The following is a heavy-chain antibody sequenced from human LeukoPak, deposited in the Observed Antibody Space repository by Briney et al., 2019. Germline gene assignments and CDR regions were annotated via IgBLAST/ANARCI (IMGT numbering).Heavy chain of an antibody. CDR3: SRESGAFSPFGY. CDR1: GGSISRTNW. V-gene: IGHV4-4*02. J-gene: IGHJ4*02. D-gene: IGHD1-26*01. Sequence: SETLSLTCDVSGGSISRTNWWSWVSPSPGQGLEWIGEISLSGRTNYNPSLQSRVTMSLDESKNQLSLDLASVTAADTAVYYCSRESGAFSPFGYWGQGTLVTVHS. CDR2: ISLSGRT.